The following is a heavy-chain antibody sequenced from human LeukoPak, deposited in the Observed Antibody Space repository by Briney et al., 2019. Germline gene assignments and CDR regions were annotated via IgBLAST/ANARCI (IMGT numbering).Heavy chain of an antibody. V-gene: IGHV1-69*15. CDR1: GGTFSSYA. J-gene: IGHJ4*02. D-gene: IGHD3-22*01. Sequence: VASVKVSCKASGGTFSSYAISWVRQAPGQGLEWMGRIIPIFGTANYAQKFQGRVTITADESTSTAYMELSSLRSEDTAVYYCARDRALRGGYNYYFDYWGQGTLVTVSS. CDR3: ARDRALRGGYNYYFDY. CDR2: IIPIFGTA.